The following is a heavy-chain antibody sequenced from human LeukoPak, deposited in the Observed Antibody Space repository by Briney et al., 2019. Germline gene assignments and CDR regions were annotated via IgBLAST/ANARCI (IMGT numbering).Heavy chain of an antibody. V-gene: IGHV4-30-4*08. CDR3: ASAYPPYYDRAYYFDY. CDR1: GGSVSSGSYY. CDR2: IYYSGST. J-gene: IGHJ4*02. Sequence: TLSLTCTVSGGSVSSGSYYWSWIRQPPGKGLEWIGYIYYSGSTYYNPSLKSRVTISVDTSKNQFSLKLSSVTAADTAVYYCASAYPPYYDRAYYFDYWGQGTLVTVSS. D-gene: IGHD3-22*01.